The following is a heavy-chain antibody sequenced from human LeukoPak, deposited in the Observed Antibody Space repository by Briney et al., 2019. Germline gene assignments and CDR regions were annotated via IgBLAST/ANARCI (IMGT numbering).Heavy chain of an antibody. CDR2: ISGGGGTT. J-gene: IGHJ4*02. CDR1: GFTFSNYA. Sequence: GGSLRLSCAASGFTFSNYAMTWVRQAPGKGLEWVSAISGGGGTTYYADSVKGRFTISRDNSKNTLYLQMNSLRAEDTAVYYCARDWTSYYYDSSGYYNDYWGQGTLVTVSS. CDR3: ARDWTSYYYDSSGYYNDY. V-gene: IGHV3-23*01. D-gene: IGHD3-22*01.